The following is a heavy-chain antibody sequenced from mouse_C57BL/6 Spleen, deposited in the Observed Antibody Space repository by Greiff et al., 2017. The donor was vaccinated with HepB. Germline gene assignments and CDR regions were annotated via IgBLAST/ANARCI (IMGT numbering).Heavy chain of an antibody. D-gene: IGHD1-1*01. Sequence: DVKLVESGGGLVKPGGSLKLSCAASGFTFSSYAMSWVRQTPEKRLEWVATISDGGSYTYYPDNVKGRFTISRDNAKNNLYLQMSHLKSEDTAMYYCAREHYYGSRDYWGQGTSVTVSS. J-gene: IGHJ4*01. CDR3: AREHYYGSRDY. V-gene: IGHV5-4*01. CDR2: ISDGGSYT. CDR1: GFTFSSYA.